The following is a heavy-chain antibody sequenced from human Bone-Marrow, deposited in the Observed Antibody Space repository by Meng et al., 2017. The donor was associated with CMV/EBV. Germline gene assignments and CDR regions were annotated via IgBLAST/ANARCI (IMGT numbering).Heavy chain of an antibody. CDR2: IYYSGST. Sequence: GSLRLSCTVSGGSISSSSYYWGWIRRPPGKGLEWIGSIYYSGSTYYNPSLKSRVTISVDTSKNQFSLKLSSVTAADTAVYYCARDRDTIFGVDRYNWFDPWGQGTLVTVSS. CDR1: GGSISSSSYY. V-gene: IGHV4-39*07. J-gene: IGHJ5*02. CDR3: ARDRDTIFGVDRYNWFDP. D-gene: IGHD3-3*01.